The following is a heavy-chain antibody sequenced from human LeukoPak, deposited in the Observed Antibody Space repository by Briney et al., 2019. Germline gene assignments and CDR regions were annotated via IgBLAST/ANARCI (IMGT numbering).Heavy chain of an antibody. CDR3: ARVVYYDSSGYYISYFDY. CDR2: IYTSGST. Sequence: SETLSLTCTVSGGSISSYYWSWIRQPAGKGLEWIGRIYTSGSTNYNPSLESRVTMSVDTSKNQFSLKLSSVTAADTAVYYCARVVYYDSSGYYISYFDYWGQGTLVTVSS. CDR1: GGSISSYY. V-gene: IGHV4-4*07. J-gene: IGHJ4*02. D-gene: IGHD3-22*01.